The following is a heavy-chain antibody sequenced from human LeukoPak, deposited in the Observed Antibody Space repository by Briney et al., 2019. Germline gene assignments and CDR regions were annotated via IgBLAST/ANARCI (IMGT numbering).Heavy chain of an antibody. CDR2: ISGSGGNT. J-gene: IGHJ4*02. Sequence: GGSLRLSCAASGFTFSNYAMNWVRQAPGKGLEWVSFISGSGGNTYYADSLKGRFTISRDDSKNTLYLQMNSLRVEDTAIYHCAIIQWRYADMFFDRWGQGSLVTVSS. D-gene: IGHD2-15*01. CDR1: GFTFSNYA. CDR3: AIIQWRYADMFFDR. V-gene: IGHV3-23*01.